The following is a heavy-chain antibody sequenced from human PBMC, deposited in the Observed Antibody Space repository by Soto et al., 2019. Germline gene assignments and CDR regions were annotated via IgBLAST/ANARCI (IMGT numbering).Heavy chain of an antibody. CDR2: INNGGTYR. V-gene: IGHV3-21*06. J-gene: IGHJ4*02. CDR3: ARDLTTYGSPHFDY. Sequence: EEHLVESGGGLVKPGGSLRLSCAASGFMFSSYRMNWVRQAPGKGLEWVSSINNGGTYRYYADSVQGRFTISRDNARNSLYLQMNDMGVEDTAVYYCARDLTTYGSPHFDYWGQGTLVTVFS. CDR1: GFMFSSYR. D-gene: IGHD3-10*01.